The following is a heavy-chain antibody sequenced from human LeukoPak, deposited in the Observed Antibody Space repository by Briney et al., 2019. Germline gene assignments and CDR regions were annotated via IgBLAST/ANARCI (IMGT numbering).Heavy chain of an antibody. D-gene: IGHD3-22*01. J-gene: IGHJ4*02. CDR3: AREGILYDSSGYYPRLNDY. V-gene: IGHV4-61*02. CDR2: IYTSGST. CDR1: GGSITSSNYY. Sequence: PSETLSLTCTVSGGSITSSNYYWGWIRQPAGKGLEWIGRIYTSGSTNYNPSLKSRVTISVDTSKNQFSLKLSSVTAADTAVYYCAREGILYDSSGYYPRLNDYWGQGTLVTVSS.